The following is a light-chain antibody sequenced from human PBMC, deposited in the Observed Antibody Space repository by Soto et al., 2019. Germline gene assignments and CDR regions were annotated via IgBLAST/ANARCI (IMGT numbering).Light chain of an antibody. V-gene: IGKV3-20*01. Sequence: EIVFTQSPGTLSLSPGERATLCCWARRSVFTSFLAWFQQNPGQAPRLLIYAASNRATGIPDRFSGSGSGTDFALTISRLEPEDFAVYYCHQYGLSPPFTFGHGTKVDIK. CDR3: HQYGLSPPFT. J-gene: IGKJ2*01. CDR1: RSVFTSF. CDR2: AAS.